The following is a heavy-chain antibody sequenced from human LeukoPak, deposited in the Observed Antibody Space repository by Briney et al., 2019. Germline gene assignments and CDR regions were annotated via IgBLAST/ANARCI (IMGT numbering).Heavy chain of an antibody. CDR1: GYTFTSYD. CDR3: ARDRVGVGGNGWEN. CDR2: MNPNNGNT. Sequence: ASVTVSCTASGYTFTSYDINWVRQVTGQGLEWMGWMNPNNGNTGYVQKFQGRVTMTRDTAIGTAYMELSSLRSEDTAVCYCARDRVGVGGNGWENWGQGTLVTVSS. V-gene: IGHV1-8*01. J-gene: IGHJ4*02. D-gene: IGHD6-19*01.